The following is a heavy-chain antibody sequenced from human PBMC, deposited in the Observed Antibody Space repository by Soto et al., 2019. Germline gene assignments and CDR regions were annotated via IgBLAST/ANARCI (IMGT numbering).Heavy chain of an antibody. V-gene: IGHV1-18*01. CDR3: ARDYYDFWSGYYKYPNWFDP. Sequence: ASVKVSCKASGYTFTSYGISWVRQAPGQGLEWMGWISAYNGNTNYAQKLQGRVTMTTDTSTSTAYMELRSLRSDDTAVYYCARDYYDFWSGYYKYPNWFDPWGKGTLVTVSS. CDR2: ISAYNGNT. CDR1: GYTFTSYG. J-gene: IGHJ5*02. D-gene: IGHD3-3*01.